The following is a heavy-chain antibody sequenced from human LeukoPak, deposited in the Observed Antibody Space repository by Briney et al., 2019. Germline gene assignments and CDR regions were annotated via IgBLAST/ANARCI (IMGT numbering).Heavy chain of an antibody. CDR3: ARDKILWFRELLGY. J-gene: IGHJ4*02. Sequence: ASVKVSCKASGYTFAGYYMHWVRQAPGQGLEWMGWINPNSGGTNYAQKFQGRVTMTRDTSISTAYMELSRLRSDDTAVYYCARDKILWFRELLGYWGQGTLVTVSS. CDR1: GYTFAGYY. V-gene: IGHV1-2*02. D-gene: IGHD3-10*01. CDR2: INPNSGGT.